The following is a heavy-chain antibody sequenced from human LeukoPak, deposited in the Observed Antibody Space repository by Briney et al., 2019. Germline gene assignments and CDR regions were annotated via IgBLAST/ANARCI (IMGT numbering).Heavy chain of an antibody. CDR1: GGSITSHNYY. J-gene: IGHJ4*02. V-gene: IGHV4-39*07. D-gene: IGHD6-19*01. Sequence: SETLSLTCTVSGGSITSHNYYWGWIRQPPGKGLEWIGSLHYGGITYYSSSLKSRVTISLDTSKSQVSLKMTSVTAADTAVYYCARLDSSGYYYFDYWGQGTLVTVSS. CDR2: LHYGGIT. CDR3: ARLDSSGYYYFDY.